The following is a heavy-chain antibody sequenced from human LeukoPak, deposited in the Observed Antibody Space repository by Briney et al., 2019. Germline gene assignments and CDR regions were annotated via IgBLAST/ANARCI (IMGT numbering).Heavy chain of an antibody. CDR3: ARKNYCSGGSCYSRGWFDP. V-gene: IGHV1-8*01. CDR2: MNPNRGNT. Sequence: ASVKVSCKASEYTFTSYDINWVRQATGHGLKGMEWMNPNRGNTVYAQKFQGRVTMTRDTSIRTAYMELSSLRSEDTAMYYCARKNYCSGGSCYSRGWFDPWGQGTLVTVSS. D-gene: IGHD2-15*01. J-gene: IGHJ5*02. CDR1: EYTFTSYD.